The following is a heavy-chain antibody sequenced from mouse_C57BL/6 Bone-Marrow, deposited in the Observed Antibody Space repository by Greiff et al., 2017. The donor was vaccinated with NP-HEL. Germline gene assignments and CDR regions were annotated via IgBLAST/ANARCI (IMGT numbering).Heavy chain of an antibody. CDR2: ISYDGSN. Sequence: EVKLLESGPGLVKPSQSLSLTCSVTGYSITSGYYWNWIRQFPGNKLEWMGYISYDGSNNYNPSLKNRISITRATSKNQFFLKLNSVTTEDTATYYCARLLTWFAYWGQGTLVTGSA. D-gene: IGHD1-1*01. J-gene: IGHJ3*01. CDR3: ARLLTWFAY. V-gene: IGHV3-6*01. CDR1: GYSITSGYY.